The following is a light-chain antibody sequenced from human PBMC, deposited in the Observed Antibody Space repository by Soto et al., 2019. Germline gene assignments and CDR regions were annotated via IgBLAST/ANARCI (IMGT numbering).Light chain of an antibody. J-gene: IGKJ1*01. CDR1: QSISNL. CDR3: QQSYNFPRT. CDR2: SAS. V-gene: IGKV1-39*01. Sequence: DIQLTQSPSSLSASVGDRVTITCRASQSISNLLNWYQQKPGQAPKLLISSASNVPSGVPSRFSGRGSGTEFTLTISGLQPEDSASYCCQQSYNFPRTFGQGTKVEI.